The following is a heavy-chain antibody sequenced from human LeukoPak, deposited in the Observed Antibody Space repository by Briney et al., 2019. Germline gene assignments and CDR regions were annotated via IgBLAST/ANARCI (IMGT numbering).Heavy chain of an antibody. Sequence: SVTVSCKASGGTFSSYAISWVRQAPGQGLEWTGGIVPIFGTANYAQKFQGRVTITTDESTSTAYMELSSLRSEDTAVYYCARDQYSSGWFYFDYWSQGTLVTVSS. V-gene: IGHV1-69*05. D-gene: IGHD6-19*01. CDR2: IVPIFGTA. CDR3: ARDQYSSGWFYFDY. J-gene: IGHJ4*02. CDR1: GGTFSSYA.